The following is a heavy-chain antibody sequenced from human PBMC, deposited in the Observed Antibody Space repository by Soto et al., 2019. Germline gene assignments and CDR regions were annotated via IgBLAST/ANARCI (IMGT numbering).Heavy chain of an antibody. D-gene: IGHD6-13*01. J-gene: IGHJ6*03. CDR2: ISGSGGST. CDR3: AKDGFEQQLVHPIGIYYYYYYMDV. Sequence: GGSLRLSCAASGFTFSSYAMSWVRQAPGKGLEWVSAISGSGGSTYYADSVKGRFTISRDNSKNTLYLQMNSLRAEDTAVYYCAKDGFEQQLVHPIGIYYYYYYMDVWGKGTTVTVSS. V-gene: IGHV3-23*01. CDR1: GFTFSSYA.